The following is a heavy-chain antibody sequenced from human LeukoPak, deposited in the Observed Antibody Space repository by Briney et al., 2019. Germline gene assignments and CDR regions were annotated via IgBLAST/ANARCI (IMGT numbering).Heavy chain of an antibody. CDR1: GFPFSTFG. CDR2: IAYDGSVK. Sequence: QPGGSLRLSCAASGFPFSTFGMHWVRQAPGKGLEWVAAIAYDGSVKYYPDSLKGRLTISRDNSKNTLYLQMNSLRTEDTAVYSCAKDRTVVGATSFDYWGLGTLVTVSS. CDR3: AKDRTVVGATSFDY. D-gene: IGHD1-26*01. V-gene: IGHV3-30*18. J-gene: IGHJ4*02.